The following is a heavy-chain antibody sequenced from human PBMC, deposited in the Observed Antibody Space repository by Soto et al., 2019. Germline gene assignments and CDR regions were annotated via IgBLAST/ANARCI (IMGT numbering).Heavy chain of an antibody. CDR2: IIPILDIA. D-gene: IGHD1-7*01. CDR3: ARDRPGTDYYYYMDV. Sequence: QVQLVQSGAEVKKPGSSVKVSCKASGGTFSSYTISWVRQAPGQGLEWMGRIIPILDIANYAQKFQGRVTITADKSTSTAYMELSSLRSEDTAVYYCARDRPGTDYYYYMDVWGKGTTVTVSS. V-gene: IGHV1-69*08. CDR1: GGTFSSYT. J-gene: IGHJ6*03.